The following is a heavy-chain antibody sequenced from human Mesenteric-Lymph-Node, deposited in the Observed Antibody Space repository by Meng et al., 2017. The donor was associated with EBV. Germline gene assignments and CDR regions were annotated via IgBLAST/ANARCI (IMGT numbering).Heavy chain of an antibody. CDR1: GFIFSSYG. CDR2: ISYDGSNE. D-gene: IGHD6-13*01. Sequence: QVQLVESGGGVGQPGRSLRLSGAGSGFIFSSYGMHWVRQAPGKRLEWVAVISYDGSNEYYVDSVKGRFTISRDNSKNTLYLQMNSLRAEDTAVYYCAKIPYLQQLVGFSVNWGQGTLVTVSS. CDR3: AKIPYLQQLVGFSVN. J-gene: IGHJ4*02. V-gene: IGHV3-30*18.